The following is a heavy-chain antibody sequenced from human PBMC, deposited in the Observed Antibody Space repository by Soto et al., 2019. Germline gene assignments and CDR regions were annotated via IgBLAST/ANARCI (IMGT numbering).Heavy chain of an antibody. Sequence: QVQLVQSGAEEKKPGASVKVSCKASGYTFTSYVIHWVRQAPGQRLEWMGWINAGNGNTKYSQKFQGRVTITRDTSASTADMELSSLKSEDTAVYYSARDPWKYVSGWFDPWGQGTLVTVSS. CDR1: GYTFTSYV. D-gene: IGHD1-7*01. V-gene: IGHV1-3*05. CDR2: INAGNGNT. CDR3: ARDPWKYVSGWFDP. J-gene: IGHJ5*02.